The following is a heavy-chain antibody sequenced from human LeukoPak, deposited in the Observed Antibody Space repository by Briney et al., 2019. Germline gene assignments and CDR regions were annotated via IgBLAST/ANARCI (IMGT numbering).Heavy chain of an antibody. CDR3: ANLFDFLSGPPG. D-gene: IGHD3-3*01. J-gene: IGHJ4*02. V-gene: IGHV1-2*02. CDR2: INPNSGGT. CDR1: EYTFTGYY. Sequence: ASVKVSCKASEYTFTGYYMHWVRQAPGQGLEWMGWINPNSGGTNYAQKFQGRVTMTRDTSISTAYMELSRLRSDDTAVYYCANLFDFLSGPPGWGQGTLVTVSS.